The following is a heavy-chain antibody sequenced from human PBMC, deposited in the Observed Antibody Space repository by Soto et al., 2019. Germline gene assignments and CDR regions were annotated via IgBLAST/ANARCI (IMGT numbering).Heavy chain of an antibody. CDR3: ARDGTGAPVWGNYRADY. V-gene: IGHV3-7*03. CDR1: GFTFRRYW. J-gene: IGHJ4*01. D-gene: IGHD3-16*02. CDR2: IKQDGSEK. Sequence: PGGSLRLSCVASGFTFRRYWMSWVRQAPGKGLEWVANIKQDGSEKYYVDSVKGRFTISRDNAKNSLYLQMNSLRVDDTALYYCARDGTGAPVWGNYRADYWGHGALVTVSS.